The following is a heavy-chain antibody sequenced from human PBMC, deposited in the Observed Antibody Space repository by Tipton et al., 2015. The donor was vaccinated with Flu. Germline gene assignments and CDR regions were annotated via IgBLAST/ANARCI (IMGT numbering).Heavy chain of an antibody. CDR3: ARGDSLIYN. D-gene: IGHD2-21*02. CDR2: IFQSGDT. J-gene: IGHJ1*01. V-gene: IGHV4-59*01. CDR1: GVSMTTNY. Sequence: TLSLTCSVSGVSMTTNYWSWVRQTPGKGLEWIGYIFQSGDTKYNPSLKSRVTMSLDTSKRQFSLNLSSVTAADTAIYYCARGDSLIYNWGQGTLVTVSS.